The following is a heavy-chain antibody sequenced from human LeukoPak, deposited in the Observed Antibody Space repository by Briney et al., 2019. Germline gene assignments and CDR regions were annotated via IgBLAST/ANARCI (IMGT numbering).Heavy chain of an antibody. D-gene: IGHD5-24*01. Sequence: SETLSLTCKVSGYPIGLDYYWVWIRQAPGRGLQWIGGFRRGRIRYNSALKSRVTISIDSSKNQFSLRMWPVTAADTAFYFCARAPSSYESGNGYPNLGWLDPWGQGALVTVSS. CDR3: ARAPSSYESGNGYPNLGWLDP. V-gene: IGHV4-38-2*02. CDR2: FRRGRI. J-gene: IGHJ5*02. CDR1: GYPIGLDYY.